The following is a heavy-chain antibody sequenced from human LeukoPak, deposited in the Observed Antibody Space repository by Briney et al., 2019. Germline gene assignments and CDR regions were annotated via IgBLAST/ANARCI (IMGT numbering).Heavy chain of an antibody. CDR3: AKSPLGFCADSTCADFFYYYMDV. V-gene: IGHV3-48*03. D-gene: IGHD3-22*01. CDR1: GFTFSSYE. J-gene: IGHJ6*03. Sequence: GGSLRLSCAASGFTFSSYEMNWVRQAPGKGLEWVSYISSSGSTIYYADSVKGRFTISRDNSKNTLYLRMTSLRAEDTAVYYCAKSPLGFCADSTCADFFYYYMDVWGKGTTVTISS. CDR2: ISSSGSTI.